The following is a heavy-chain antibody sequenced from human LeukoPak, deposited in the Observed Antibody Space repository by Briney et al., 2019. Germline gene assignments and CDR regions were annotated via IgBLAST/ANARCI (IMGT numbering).Heavy chain of an antibody. Sequence: PGGSLRLSCTVSGFTFSNYWMRWVRQAPGKGLEWVASIDKDGREKRYVDSVEGRFTISRDNANSSVYLQMTSLGAEDTAVYYCATYPQNFGAPGIDYWGQGTLVTVSS. D-gene: IGHD3-10*01. J-gene: IGHJ4*02. CDR3: ATYPQNFGAPGIDY. CDR2: IDKDGREK. CDR1: GFTFSNYW. V-gene: IGHV3-7*01.